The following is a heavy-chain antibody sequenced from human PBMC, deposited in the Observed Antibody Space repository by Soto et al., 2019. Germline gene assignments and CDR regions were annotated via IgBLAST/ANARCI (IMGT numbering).Heavy chain of an antibody. CDR3: AKEGDSSSWKPLFDY. CDR1: GFTFSSYG. Sequence: GVSLRLSCAASGFTFSSYGMHWVRQAPGKGLEWVAVISYDGSNKYYADSVKGRFTISRDNSKNTLYLQMNSLRAEDTAVYYCAKEGDSSSWKPLFDYWGQGTLATVSS. CDR2: ISYDGSNK. D-gene: IGHD6-13*01. J-gene: IGHJ4*02. V-gene: IGHV3-30*18.